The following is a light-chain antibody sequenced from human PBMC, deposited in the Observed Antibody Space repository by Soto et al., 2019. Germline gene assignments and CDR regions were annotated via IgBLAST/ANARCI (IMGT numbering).Light chain of an antibody. V-gene: IGKV3-20*01. CDR2: ASS. Sequence: EILLTQSPGTLSLSHGERATLSCKTSQSRGSNFLAWYQHKPGQAPRLLIYASSNRATGIPDRFSGSASGTDFTLTINRLEPEDFAVYYCQLYGISPHFGQGTRLEIK. CDR3: QLYGISPH. CDR1: QSRGSNF. J-gene: IGKJ5*01.